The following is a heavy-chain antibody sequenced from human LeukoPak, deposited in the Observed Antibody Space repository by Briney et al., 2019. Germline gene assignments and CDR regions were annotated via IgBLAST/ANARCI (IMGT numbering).Heavy chain of an antibody. Sequence: GASVKVSCKASGGTFSSYAISWVRQAPGQGLEWMGGIIPIFGAANYAQKFQGRVTITADKSTSTAYMELSSLRSEDTAVYYCASFNWNAPGAFDIWGQGTMVTVSS. J-gene: IGHJ3*02. CDR2: IIPIFGAA. CDR3: ASFNWNAPGAFDI. D-gene: IGHD1-1*01. V-gene: IGHV1-69*06. CDR1: GGTFSSYA.